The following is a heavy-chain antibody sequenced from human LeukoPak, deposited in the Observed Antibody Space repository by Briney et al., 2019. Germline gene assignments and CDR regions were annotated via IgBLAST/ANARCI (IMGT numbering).Heavy chain of an antibody. CDR2: ISYDGSNK. D-gene: IGHD6-25*01. V-gene: IGHV3-30-3*01. Sequence: PGGSLRLSCAASGFTFSSYAMHWVRQAPGKGLEWVAVISYDGSNKYYADSVKGRFTISRDNSKNTLYLQMNSLRAEDTAVYYCARVYEAAAAFYYYYGMDVWGQGTTVTVSS. CDR3: ARVYEAAAAFYYYYGMDV. J-gene: IGHJ6*02. CDR1: GFTFSSYA.